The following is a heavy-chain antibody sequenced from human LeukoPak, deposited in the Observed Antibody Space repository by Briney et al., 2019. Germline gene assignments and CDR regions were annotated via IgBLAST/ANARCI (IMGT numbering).Heavy chain of an antibody. CDR2: INSDGSST. Sequence: GGSLRLSCAASRFTFSTYWMHWVRQAPGKVLVWVSRINSDGSSTDYADSVKGRFTISRDNAKNSLYLQMNSLRAEDTAVYYCAELGITMIGGVWGKGTTVTISS. V-gene: IGHV3-74*01. CDR1: RFTFSTYW. CDR3: AELGITMIGGV. D-gene: IGHD3-10*02. J-gene: IGHJ6*04.